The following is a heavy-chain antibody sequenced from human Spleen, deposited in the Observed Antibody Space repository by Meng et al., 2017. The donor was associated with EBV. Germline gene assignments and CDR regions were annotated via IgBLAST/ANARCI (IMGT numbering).Heavy chain of an antibody. J-gene: IGHJ4*02. Sequence: TLEESGPALVTHTQTLTLTCTFSGFSLSTSAVGVGWIRQPPGKALEWLALIYWDDDKRYSPSLKTRLTITKDTSKNQVVLTMTNMDPVDTATYFCAHRRKYSNSRAFDYWGQGTLVTVSS. CDR2: IYWDDDK. CDR1: GFSLSTSAVG. V-gene: IGHV2-5*02. CDR3: AHRRKYSNSRAFDY. D-gene: IGHD6-6*01.